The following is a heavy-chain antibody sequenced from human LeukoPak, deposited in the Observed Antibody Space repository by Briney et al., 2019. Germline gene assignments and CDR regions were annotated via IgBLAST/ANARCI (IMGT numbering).Heavy chain of an antibody. CDR2: ISGSGGST. V-gene: IGHV3-23*01. D-gene: IGHD6-19*01. CDR1: GFPHRSYF. J-gene: IGHJ3*02. Sequence: GGSLRHFRAASGFPHRSYFLIWVGQAPPKGRAGVSAISGSGGSTYYADSGKGRFTFSRDTSKNTPYLQMNSLRAEDTAVYYCAKDKGQSLGAFDIWGQGTMVTVSS. CDR3: AKDKGQSLGAFDI.